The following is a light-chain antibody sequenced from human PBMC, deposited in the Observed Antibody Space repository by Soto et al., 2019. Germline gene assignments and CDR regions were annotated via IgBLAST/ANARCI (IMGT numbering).Light chain of an antibody. CDR1: QGISSC. CDR3: QQLDSYPIT. J-gene: IGKJ5*01. Sequence: DIQLTQSPSFLSASVGDRVTITCRASQGISSCLAWYQEKPGEAPKLLIYDASTLQSGVPSRFSGSGSGTEFTLTISSLQPEDFATYYCQQLDSYPITFGQGTRLEIK. CDR2: DAS. V-gene: IGKV1-9*01.